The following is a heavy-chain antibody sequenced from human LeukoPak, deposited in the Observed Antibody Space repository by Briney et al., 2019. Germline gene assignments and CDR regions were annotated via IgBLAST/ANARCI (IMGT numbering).Heavy chain of an antibody. CDR3: ARASWLEQTSYFDY. D-gene: IGHD1/OR15-1a*01. V-gene: IGHV4-59*01. CDR2: IYYTGSA. CDR1: GGSISTYY. J-gene: IGHJ4*02. Sequence: SETLSLTCTVSGGSISTYYWSWIRQPPGKGLEWIGYIYYTGSANYNPSLKSRVTISVDTSKNQFSLKLTSVTAADTAVYYCARASWLEQTSYFDYWGRGTLVTVSS.